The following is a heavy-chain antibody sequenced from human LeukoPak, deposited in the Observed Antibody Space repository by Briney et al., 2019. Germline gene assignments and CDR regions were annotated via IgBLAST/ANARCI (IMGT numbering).Heavy chain of an antibody. CDR1: GGTFSSYA. J-gene: IGHJ4*02. Sequence: GSSVKVSCKASGGTFSSYAISWVRQAPGQGLEWMGGIIPIFGTANYAQKFQGRVTITADESTSTAYMELSSLRSEDTAVYYCARYGGKSGGIMYFDYWGQGTLVTVSS. CDR2: IIPIFGTA. CDR3: ARYGGKSGGIMYFDY. V-gene: IGHV1-69*01. D-gene: IGHD4-23*01.